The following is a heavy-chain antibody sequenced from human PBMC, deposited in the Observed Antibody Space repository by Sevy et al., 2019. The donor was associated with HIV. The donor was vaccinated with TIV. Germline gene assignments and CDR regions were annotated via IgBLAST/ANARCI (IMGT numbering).Heavy chain of an antibody. V-gene: IGHV3-15*01. J-gene: IGHJ4*02. CDR1: GFTFSNAW. CDR2: IKSKKDGGTT. CDR3: TTESKKRALSALLDS. Sequence: GGSLRLSCAASGFTFSNAWMSWVRQAPGKGLEWVGRIKSKKDGGTTDYAEPVKGRFTISRDDAKNTLYLQMNSLKTEDSAIYYCTTESKKRALSALLDSWGQGTLVTVSS.